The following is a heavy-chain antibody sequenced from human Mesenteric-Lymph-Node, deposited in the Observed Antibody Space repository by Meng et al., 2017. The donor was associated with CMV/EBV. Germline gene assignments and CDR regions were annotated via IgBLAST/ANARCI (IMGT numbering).Heavy chain of an antibody. D-gene: IGHD3-10*01. Sequence: YGGSLSGYYWNWIRQSPGKGLEWIGEINYSGRTNYNPSLKSRVSISVDTSNNQFSLRLRSVTAADTAMYYCAREVGSGTHTHWFDPWGQGALVTVSS. V-gene: IGHV4-34*01. CDR3: AREVGSGTHTHWFDP. CDR1: GGSLSGYY. J-gene: IGHJ5*02. CDR2: INYSGRT.